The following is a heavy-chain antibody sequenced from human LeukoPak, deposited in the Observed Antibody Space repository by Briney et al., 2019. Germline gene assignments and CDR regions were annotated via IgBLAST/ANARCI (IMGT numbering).Heavy chain of an antibody. CDR2: IKQDGSEK. CDR1: GFTFSRYD. V-gene: IGHV3-7*01. J-gene: IGHJ6*04. Sequence: GGSLRLSCAASGFTFSRYDMSWVRQAPGKGLEWVANIKQDGSEKYYVDSVKGRFTISRDNAKNSLYLQMNSLRAEDTAVYYCARDDPSDVWGKGTTVTVSS. CDR3: ARDDPSDV.